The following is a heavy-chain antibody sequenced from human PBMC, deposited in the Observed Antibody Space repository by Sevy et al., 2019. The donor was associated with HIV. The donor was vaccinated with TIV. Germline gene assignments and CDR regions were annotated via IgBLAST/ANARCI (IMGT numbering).Heavy chain of an antibody. CDR3: AKVWVGAARPIYFDY. D-gene: IGHD6-6*01. CDR1: GGSVSSYY. Sequence: LSLTCTVSGGSVSSYYWSWIRRPPGKGLEWIGYIYNSGSTNYNPSLKSRLTISVDTSENQFSLKLSSVTAADTAVYYCAKVWVGAARPIYFDYWGQGTLVTVSS. CDR2: IYNSGST. V-gene: IGHV4-59*02. J-gene: IGHJ4*02.